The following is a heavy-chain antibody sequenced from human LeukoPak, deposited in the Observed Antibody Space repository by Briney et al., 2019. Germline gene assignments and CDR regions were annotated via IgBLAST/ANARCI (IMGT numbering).Heavy chain of an antibody. V-gene: IGHV3-15*01. J-gene: IGHJ4*02. D-gene: IGHD6-19*01. CDR3: TTDGGYSSGWYPQDYFDY. Sequence: GGSLRLSCAASGFTFSNAWMSWVRQAPGKGLEWVGRIKSKTDGGTTDYAVPVKGRFTISRDDSKNTLYLQMTSLKTEDTAVYYCTTDGGYSSGWYPQDYFDYWGQGTLVTVSS. CDR2: IKSKTDGGTT. CDR1: GFTFSNAW.